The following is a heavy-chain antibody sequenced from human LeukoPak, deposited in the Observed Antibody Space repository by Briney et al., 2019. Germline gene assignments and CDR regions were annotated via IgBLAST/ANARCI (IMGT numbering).Heavy chain of an antibody. J-gene: IGHJ4*02. CDR1: GFTFSSYS. Sequence: PGGSLRLSCAASGFTFSSYSMSWVRQAPGKGLEWVSSISSSSSYIYYADSVKGRFTISRDNAKNSLYLQMNSLRAEDTAVYYCARGHYDILTGYYTNGDYWGQGTLVTVSS. CDR2: ISSSSSYI. CDR3: ARGHYDILTGYYTNGDY. D-gene: IGHD3-9*01. V-gene: IGHV3-21*01.